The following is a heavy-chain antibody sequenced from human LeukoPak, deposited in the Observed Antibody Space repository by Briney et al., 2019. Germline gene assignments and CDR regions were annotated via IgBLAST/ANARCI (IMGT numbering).Heavy chain of an antibody. Sequence: GSLRLSCAASGLTFRRYGMHWVRQTPGKGLEWVAFIESDESIRQYADLVKGRFTISRDNSRDRIYLQMNSLRTDDTAVYYCARLQPLVIPAAKLGFDYWGQGTLVTVSS. CDR3: ARLQPLVIPAAKLGFDY. D-gene: IGHD2-2*01. V-gene: IGHV3-30*12. CDR1: GLTFRRYG. J-gene: IGHJ4*02. CDR2: IESDESIR.